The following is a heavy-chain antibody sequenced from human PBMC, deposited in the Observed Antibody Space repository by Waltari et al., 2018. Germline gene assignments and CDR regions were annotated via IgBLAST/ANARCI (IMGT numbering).Heavy chain of an antibody. CDR2: SDQSGGT. V-gene: IGHV4-34*01. J-gene: IGHJ6*02. Sequence: QVQLQQWGAGLLKPSATLSLTCGVYGGPFSGYYWCWTRQAPGKGLEWIGESDQSGGTNYSPSLRSRVTMSVDPSKRQFSLEMTSVTAADAGVYYCSRGHLSSGWIGGFQFYFAMDVWGQGTAVTVSS. D-gene: IGHD6-19*01. CDR3: SRGHLSSGWIGGFQFYFAMDV. CDR1: GGPFSGYY.